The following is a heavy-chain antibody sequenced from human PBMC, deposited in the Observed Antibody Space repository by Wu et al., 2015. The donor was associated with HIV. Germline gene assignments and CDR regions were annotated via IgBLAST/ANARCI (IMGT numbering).Heavy chain of an antibody. CDR3: ATAAVRPGSLYYDILTGPYPTYYFDY. D-gene: IGHD3-9*01. J-gene: IGHJ4*02. Sequence: QVQLVQSGAEVKKLGPQXRSPARFPDTPSLNYPCTGVRQAPGKGLEWMGGFDPEDGETIYAQKFQGRVTMTEDTSTDTAYMELSSLRSEDTAVYYCATAAVRPGSLYYDILTGPYPTYYFDYWGQGTLVTVSS. CDR2: FDPEDGET. CDR1: DTPSLNYP. V-gene: IGHV1-24*01.